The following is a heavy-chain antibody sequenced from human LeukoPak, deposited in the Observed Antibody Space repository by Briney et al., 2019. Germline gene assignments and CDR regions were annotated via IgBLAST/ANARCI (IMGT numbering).Heavy chain of an antibody. V-gene: IGHV4-31*03. J-gene: IGHJ4*02. CDR2: IYYSGNT. CDR3: ARVPYYYDSSGYSDFDY. Sequence: SETLSLTCTVSGGSISSGGYSWSWIRQHPGKGLEWIGYIYYSGNTYYNPSLKSRVTISVDTSKNQFSLKLSSVTAADTAVYYCARVPYYYDSSGYSDFDYWGQGTLATVSS. CDR1: GGSISSGGYS. D-gene: IGHD3-22*01.